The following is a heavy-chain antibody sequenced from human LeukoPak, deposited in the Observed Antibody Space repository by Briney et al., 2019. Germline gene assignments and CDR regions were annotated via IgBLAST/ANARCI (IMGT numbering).Heavy chain of an antibody. CDR1: GLTFSDYA. J-gene: IGHJ3*01. CDR3: ASARLEDPWETDLDL. Sequence: GRSLRLSCAASGLTFSDYAVHWVRQAPGKGLEWVAVISNDGINKYFTDSVRGRFTISRDNSKNTLYLLMNSLRVEDTAVYYCASARLEDPWETDLDLWGPGTMVTVSS. D-gene: IGHD1-1*01. V-gene: IGHV3-30-3*01. CDR2: ISNDGINK.